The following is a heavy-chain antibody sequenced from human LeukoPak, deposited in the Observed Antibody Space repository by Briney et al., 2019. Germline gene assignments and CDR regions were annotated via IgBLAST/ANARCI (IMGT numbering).Heavy chain of an antibody. D-gene: IGHD3-10*01. J-gene: IGHJ6*04. CDR2: IIPIFGTA. V-gene: IGHV1-69*06. Sequence: GASVKVSCKASGGTFSSYAISWVRQAPGQGLEWMGGIIPIFGTANYAQKFQGRVTITADKSTSTAYTELSSLRSGDTAVYYCARSFKVARGVIDYYYYGMDVWGKGTTVTVSS. CDR3: ARSFKVARGVIDYYYYGMDV. CDR1: GGTFSSYA.